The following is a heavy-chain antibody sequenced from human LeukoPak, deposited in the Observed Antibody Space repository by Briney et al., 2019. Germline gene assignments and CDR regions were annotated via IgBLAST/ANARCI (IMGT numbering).Heavy chain of an antibody. CDR3: ARGDSSGYYYGSSFDY. CDR2: IYYSGST. J-gene: IGHJ4*02. V-gene: IGHV4-39*07. D-gene: IGHD3-22*01. Sequence: SETLSLTCTVSGGSISSSSYYWGWIRQPPGKGLEWIGSIYYSGSTYYNPSLKSRVTISVDTSKNQFSLKLSSVTAADTAVYYCARGDSSGYYYGSSFDYWGQGTLVTVSS. CDR1: GGSISSSSYY.